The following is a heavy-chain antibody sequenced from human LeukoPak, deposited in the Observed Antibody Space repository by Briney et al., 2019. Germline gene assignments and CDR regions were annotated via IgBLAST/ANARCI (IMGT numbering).Heavy chain of an antibody. Sequence: GASVNVSCKASGYSFTSYDINWVRQATGQGLEWMGWMNPNSGNTGYAQKFQGRVTMTRNTSISTAYMELSSLRSEDTAVYYCARGPQWLVWFDPWGQGTLVTVSS. D-gene: IGHD6-19*01. CDR2: MNPNSGNT. CDR3: ARGPQWLVWFDP. CDR1: GYSFTSYD. V-gene: IGHV1-8*01. J-gene: IGHJ5*02.